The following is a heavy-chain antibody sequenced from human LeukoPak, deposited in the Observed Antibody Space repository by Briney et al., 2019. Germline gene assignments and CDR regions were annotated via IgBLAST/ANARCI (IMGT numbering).Heavy chain of an antibody. CDR3: AKDGMYSSSSSYYFDY. Sequence: GGSLRLSCAASGFTFSSYAMSWVRQAPGKGLEWVSAISGSGGSTYSADSVKGQFTISRDNSKNTLYLQMNSLRAEDTAVYYCAKDGMYSSSSSYYFDYWGQGTLVTVSS. CDR1: GFTFSSYA. J-gene: IGHJ4*02. V-gene: IGHV3-23*01. D-gene: IGHD6-6*01. CDR2: ISGSGGST.